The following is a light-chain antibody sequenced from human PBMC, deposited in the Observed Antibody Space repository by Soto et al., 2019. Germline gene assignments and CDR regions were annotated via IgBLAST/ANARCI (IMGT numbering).Light chain of an antibody. V-gene: IGLV2-14*01. J-gene: IGLJ2*01. CDR1: SSDVGGYNY. Sequence: QSVLTQPASVSASPGQSITISCTGTSSDVGGYNYVSWYQQHPGKAPKLMIYEVSNRPSGVSNRFSGFKSGNTASLIISGLQAEDEADYYCSSFTTISSVVFGGGTMLTVL. CDR2: EVS. CDR3: SSFTTISSVV.